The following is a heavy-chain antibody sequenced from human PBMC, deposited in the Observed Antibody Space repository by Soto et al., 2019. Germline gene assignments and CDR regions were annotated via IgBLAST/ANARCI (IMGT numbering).Heavy chain of an antibody. J-gene: IGHJ6*02. CDR1: GFTFSSYS. D-gene: IGHD3-3*01. V-gene: IGHV3-21*01. CDR3: ARDPPYDFWSGYTQDV. CDR2: ISSSSSYI. Sequence: GGSLRLSCAASGFTFSSYSMNWVRQAPGKGLEWVSSISSSSSYIYYADSVKGRFTISRDNAKNSLYLQMNSLRAEDTAVYYCARDPPYDFWSGYTQDVWGQGTTVTVSS.